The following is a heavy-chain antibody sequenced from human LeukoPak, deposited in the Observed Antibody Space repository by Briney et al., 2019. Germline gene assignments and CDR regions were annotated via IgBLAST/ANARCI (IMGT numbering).Heavy chain of an antibody. V-gene: IGHV3-49*04. J-gene: IGHJ3*02. CDR2: IRSKAYGGTT. CDR1: GFTFGDYA. Sequence: PGGSLRLSCTASGFTFGDYAMSWVRQAPGKGLEWVGFIRSKAYGGTTEYAASVKGRFTISRDDSKSIAYLQMNSLTTEDTAVYYCTRDPRGSYGPDAFDIRGQGTMVTVSS. D-gene: IGHD1-26*01. CDR3: TRDPRGSYGPDAFDI.